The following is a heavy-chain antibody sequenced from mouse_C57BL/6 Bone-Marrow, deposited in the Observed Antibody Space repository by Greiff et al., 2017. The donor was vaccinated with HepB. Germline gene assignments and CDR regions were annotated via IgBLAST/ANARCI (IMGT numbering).Heavy chain of an antibody. CDR1: GFNIKDDY. CDR3: TTSPYDYDEFAY. V-gene: IGHV14-4*01. Sequence: EVQLQQSGAELVRPGASVKLSCTASGFNIKDDYMHWVKQRPEQGLEWIGWIDPENGDTEYASKFQGKATITADTSSNTAYLQLSSLTSEDTAVYYCTTSPYDYDEFAYWGQGTLVTVSA. D-gene: IGHD2-4*01. CDR2: IDPENGDT. J-gene: IGHJ3*01.